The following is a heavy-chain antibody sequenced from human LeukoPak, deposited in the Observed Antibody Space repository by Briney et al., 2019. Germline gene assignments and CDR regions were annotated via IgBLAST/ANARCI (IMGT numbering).Heavy chain of an antibody. V-gene: IGHV3-23*01. CDR3: ARVGYSYGYYYYYMDV. CDR2: ISGSGGTT. Sequence: GGSLRLSCAASGFTFSNYATSWVRQAPGKGLESVSAISGSGGTTHSADSVKGRFTISRDNSKNTLYLQMNSLRAEDTAVYYCARVGYSYGYYYYYMDVWGKWTTVTVSS. D-gene: IGHD5-18*01. J-gene: IGHJ6*03. CDR1: GFTFSNYA.